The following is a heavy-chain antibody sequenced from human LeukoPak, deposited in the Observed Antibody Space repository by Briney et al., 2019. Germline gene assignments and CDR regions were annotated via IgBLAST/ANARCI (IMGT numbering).Heavy chain of an antibody. Sequence: PGGSLRLSCAASGFTFSSCAMSWVRQAPGKGLEWVSAITGSGGSTYYADSVKGRFIISRDNSKNTLYLQMNSLRAEDTAVYYCAKGGVLYYYGSGSHFDYWGQGTLVTVSS. CDR3: AKGGVLYYYGSGSHFDY. D-gene: IGHD3-10*01. CDR2: ITGSGGST. V-gene: IGHV3-23*01. J-gene: IGHJ4*02. CDR1: GFTFSSCA.